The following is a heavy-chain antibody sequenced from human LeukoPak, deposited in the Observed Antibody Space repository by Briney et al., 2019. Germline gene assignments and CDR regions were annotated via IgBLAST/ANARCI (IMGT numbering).Heavy chain of an antibody. J-gene: IGHJ6*03. CDR3: ARDPSGSYSYYYYMDV. D-gene: IGHD1-26*01. Sequence: ASVKVSCKASGYTFTNYDINWVRQATGQGLEWLGWMNPNSGNTGYAQKFQGRVTMTRDMSTSTVYMELSSLRSEDTAVYYCARDPSGSYSYYYYMDVWGKGTTVTVSS. V-gene: IGHV1-8*02. CDR1: GYTFTNYD. CDR2: MNPNSGNT.